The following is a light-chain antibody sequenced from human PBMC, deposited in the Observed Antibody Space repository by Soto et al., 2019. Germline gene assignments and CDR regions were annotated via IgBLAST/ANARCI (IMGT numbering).Light chain of an antibody. Sequence: QSALTQPASVSGSPGQSITISCTGTSSDVGGYSYVSWYQQHPGKAPKLMIYDVNNRPSGVSNRFSGSKSGNTASLTISGLQAEEEADYYCSSYTYSSTLYVFGTGTKLTVL. CDR3: SSYTYSSTLYV. CDR2: DVN. V-gene: IGLV2-14*01. CDR1: SSDVGGYSY. J-gene: IGLJ1*01.